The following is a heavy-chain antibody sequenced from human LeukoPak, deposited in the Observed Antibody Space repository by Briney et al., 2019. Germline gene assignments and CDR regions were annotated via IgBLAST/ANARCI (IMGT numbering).Heavy chain of an antibody. V-gene: IGHV1-24*01. CDR2: FDPEDGET. CDR1: GYTLTELS. CDR3: ATDGRRYSYGPADY. Sequence: ASVKVSCKVSGYTLTELSMHWVRQAPGKGLEWMGGFDPEDGETIYAQKFQGRVTMTEDTSTDTAYMERSSLRSEDTAVYYCATDGRRYSYGPADYWGQGTLVSVSS. D-gene: IGHD5-18*01. J-gene: IGHJ4*02.